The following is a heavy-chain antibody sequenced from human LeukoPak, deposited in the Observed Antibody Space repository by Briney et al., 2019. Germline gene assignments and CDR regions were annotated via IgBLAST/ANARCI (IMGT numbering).Heavy chain of an antibody. CDR3: ARGPYYYDSSGNDAFDI. CDR1: GFTFSSYG. CDR2: IRYDGSNK. V-gene: IGHV3-30*02. Sequence: GGSLRLSCAASGFTFSSYGMHWVRQAPGKGLEWVAFIRYDGSNKYYADSVKGRFTISRDNSKNTLYLQMNSLRAEDTAVYYCARGPYYYDSSGNDAFDIWGQGTMVTVSS. D-gene: IGHD3-22*01. J-gene: IGHJ3*02.